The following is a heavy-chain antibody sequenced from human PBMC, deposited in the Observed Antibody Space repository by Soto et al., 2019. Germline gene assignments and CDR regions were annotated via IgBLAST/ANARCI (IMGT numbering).Heavy chain of an antibody. D-gene: IGHD6-13*01. J-gene: IGHJ6*02. CDR2: ISYDGSNK. V-gene: IGHV3-30-3*01. CDR3: ARGAPQQLATRMDV. CDR1: GFTFSSYA. Sequence: GGSLRLSCAASGFTFSSYAMHGVRQAPGKGLEWVAVISYDGSNKYYADSVKGRFTISRDNSKNTLYLQMNSLRAEDTAVYYCARGAPQQLATRMDVWGQGTTVAVSS.